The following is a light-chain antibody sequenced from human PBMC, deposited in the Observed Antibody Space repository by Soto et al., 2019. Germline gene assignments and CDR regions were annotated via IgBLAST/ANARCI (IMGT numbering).Light chain of an antibody. CDR3: QQRSNWPPAIT. CDR1: QSVRTN. J-gene: IGKJ5*01. CDR2: YAS. Sequence: EVMMTQFPDTVSVTAGETVTLSCGASQSVRTNLAWYQQRPGQAPRLLIHYASTRASDIPARFSGSGSGTNFTLAISSLQSEDFAVYYCQQRSNWPPAITFGQGTRLEIK. V-gene: IGKV3D-15*01.